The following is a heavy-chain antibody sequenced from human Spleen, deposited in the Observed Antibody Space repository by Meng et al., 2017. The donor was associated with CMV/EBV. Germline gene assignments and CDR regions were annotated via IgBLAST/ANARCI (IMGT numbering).Heavy chain of an antibody. J-gene: IGHJ5*02. CDR3: AGYYDILTGYPPTPYNWFDP. Sequence: SETLSLTCTVSGGSISSNNYYWAWIRQPPGKGLEWIGSIYYSGSTYCNPSLKSRVTISVDTSKSQFSLKLSSVTAADTAVYYCAGYYDILTGYPPTPYNWFDPWGQGALVTVSS. V-gene: IGHV4-39*07. D-gene: IGHD3-9*01. CDR2: IYYSGST. CDR1: GGSISSNNYY.